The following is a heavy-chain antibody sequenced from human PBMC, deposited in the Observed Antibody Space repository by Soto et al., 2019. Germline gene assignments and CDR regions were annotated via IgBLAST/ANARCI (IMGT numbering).Heavy chain of an antibody. D-gene: IGHD2-15*01. CDR2: IYYSRST. Sequence: QVQLQESGPGLVKPSQTLSLTCTVSGGSIRSGDYYWNWIRQPPGKGLEWIGYIYYSRSTYYNPSLRSRVTISVDTSMNQFSLKLSSVTAADTAVYYCARVSHFVGRPLDSWGQGTLVTVSS. CDR3: ARVSHFVGRPLDS. V-gene: IGHV4-30-4*01. J-gene: IGHJ4*02. CDR1: GGSIRSGDYY.